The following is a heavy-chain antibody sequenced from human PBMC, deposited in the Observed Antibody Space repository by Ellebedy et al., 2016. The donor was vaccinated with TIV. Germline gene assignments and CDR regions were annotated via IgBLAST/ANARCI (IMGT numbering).Heavy chain of an antibody. CDR2: VFYSGTI. D-gene: IGHD5-12*01. CDR3: AAFRAGYSGSDWAGDY. CDR1: GGSITSYY. J-gene: IGHJ4*02. Sequence: MPSETLSLTCSVSGGSITSYYWSWIRQPPGKGLEWIGYVFYSGTINYNPSLMSRATISLDTSKTSFSLKLNSVTAADTAVYYCAAFRAGYSGSDWAGDYWGQGTLVSVSS. V-gene: IGHV4-59*01.